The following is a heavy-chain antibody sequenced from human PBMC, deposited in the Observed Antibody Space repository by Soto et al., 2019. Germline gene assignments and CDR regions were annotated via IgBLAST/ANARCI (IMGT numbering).Heavy chain of an antibody. Sequence: EVQLVESGGGLVQPGGSLRLSCAASGLTFGSYAMSWVRQAPGKGLEWVSAISGSGGTTYYADSVRGRFTISRDNSENTLYLQMNSLRADDTAVYYCAKDSPSHVGGWELPFDYWGQGTLVTVSS. D-gene: IGHD2-21*01. CDR1: GLTFGSYA. CDR3: AKDSPSHVGGWELPFDY. CDR2: ISGSGGTT. J-gene: IGHJ4*02. V-gene: IGHV3-23*04.